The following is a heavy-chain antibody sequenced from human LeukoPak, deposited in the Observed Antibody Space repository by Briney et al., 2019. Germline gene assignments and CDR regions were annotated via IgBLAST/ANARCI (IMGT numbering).Heavy chain of an antibody. V-gene: IGHV1-18*01. Sequence: GESLKISCEASGYTFTSYGISWVRQAPGQGLEWMGWISAYNGNTNYAQKLQGRVTMTTDTSTSTAYMELRSLRSDDTAVYYCARDGELLWFGNPYWGQGTLVTVSS. CDR3: ARDGELLWFGNPY. J-gene: IGHJ4*02. CDR1: GYTFTSYG. D-gene: IGHD3-10*01. CDR2: ISAYNGNT.